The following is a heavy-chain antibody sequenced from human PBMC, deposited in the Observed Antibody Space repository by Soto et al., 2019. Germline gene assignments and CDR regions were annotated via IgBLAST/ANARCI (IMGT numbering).Heavy chain of an antibody. CDR3: ARGLRYFDWLPRDGIQH. V-gene: IGHV4-34*01. D-gene: IGHD3-9*01. J-gene: IGHJ1*01. CDR1: GGSFSGYY. Sequence: PSETLSLTCAVYGGSFSGYYWSWIRQPPGKGLEWIGEINHSGSTNYNPSLKSRVTISVDTSKNQFSLKLSSVTAADTAVYYCARGLRYFDWLPRDGIQHWGQGTLVTVSS. CDR2: INHSGST.